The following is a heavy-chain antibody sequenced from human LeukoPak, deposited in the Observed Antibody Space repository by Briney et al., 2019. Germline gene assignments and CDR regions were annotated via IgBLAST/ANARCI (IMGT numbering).Heavy chain of an antibody. D-gene: IGHD1-26*01. CDR2: IYGGGSV. J-gene: IGHJ3*02. CDR3: ARGGSYLSAFDI. V-gene: IGHV3-53*01. CDR1: GFTFSTFG. Sequence: GGTLRLSCEVSGFTFSTFGMNWLRQAPGKGLEWVSIIYGGGSVFYADSVKGRFTISRDNSKNTLYLQMNSLRGEDTAVYYCARGGSYLSAFDIWGQGTMVTVSS.